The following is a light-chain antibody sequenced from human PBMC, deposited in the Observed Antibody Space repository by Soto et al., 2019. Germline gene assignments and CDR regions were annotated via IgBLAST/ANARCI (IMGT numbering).Light chain of an antibody. V-gene: IGLV2-8*02. CDR2: DVT. CDR3: SSYAGNDNFVV. CDR1: SSDVGDYNY. Sequence: QSALTQPPSASRSPGQSVTISCTGTSSDVGDYNYVSWYQQHPGKPPKLMIYDVTERPSGVPDRFSGSKSGNTASLTVSGLQAEDEADYYCSSYAGNDNFVVFGGGTKVTVL. J-gene: IGLJ2*01.